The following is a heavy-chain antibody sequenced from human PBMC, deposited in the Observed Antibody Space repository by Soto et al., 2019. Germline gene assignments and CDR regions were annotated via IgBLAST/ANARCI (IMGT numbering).Heavy chain of an antibody. V-gene: IGHV4-4*07. CDR2: MYNSERT. J-gene: IGHJ4*02. Sequence: SETLSLTCTVSGGSISGYYWSWIRQPAGKGLEWIGRMYNSERTNYNPSLKSRVTMSMDTSKNQFSLKLTSVTAADTAVYFCAREPLAHSYFDLWGQGTLVTVSS. CDR1: GGSISGYY. CDR3: AREPLAHSYFDL.